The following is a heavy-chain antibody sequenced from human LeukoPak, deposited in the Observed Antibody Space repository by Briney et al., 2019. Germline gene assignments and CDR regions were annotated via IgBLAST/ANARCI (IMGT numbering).Heavy chain of an antibody. D-gene: IGHD3-9*01. CDR2: LSSNGGSA. CDR3: AKAFLYYDILTGMEY. CDR1: GFTFNTYA. Sequence: GGSLRLSCAASGFTFNTYAMHWVRQAPGKGLEYVSGLSSNGGSAYYAKSVKGRFTISRDNSKNTLYLQMNSLRAEDTAVYYCAKAFLYYDILTGMEYWGQGTLVTVSS. V-gene: IGHV3-64*01. J-gene: IGHJ4*02.